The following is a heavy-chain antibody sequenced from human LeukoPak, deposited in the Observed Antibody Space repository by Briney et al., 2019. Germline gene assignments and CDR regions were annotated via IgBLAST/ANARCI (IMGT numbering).Heavy chain of an antibody. CDR2: IRYDGSNK. V-gene: IGHV3-30*02. CDR1: GFTFSSYG. CDR3: WTGQDIVLVPAAPQFDELGSYYYYYMDV. D-gene: IGHD2-2*01. Sequence: GGSLRLSCAASGFTFSSYGMHWVRQAPGKGLEWVAFIRYDGSNKYYADSVKGRFTISRDNSKNTLYLQMNSLRAEDTAVYYEWTGQDIVLVPAAPQFDELGSYYYYYMDVWGKGTTVTVSS. J-gene: IGHJ6*03.